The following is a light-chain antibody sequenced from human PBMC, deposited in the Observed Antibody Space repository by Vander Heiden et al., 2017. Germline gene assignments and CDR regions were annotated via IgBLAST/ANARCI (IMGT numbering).Light chain of an antibody. CDR3: QQYNNWPLT. CDR2: GAS. CDR1: ESVSSN. V-gene: IGKV3-15*01. J-gene: IGKJ1*01. Sequence: EIGMPQSPATLSVSPGERATLSCRASESVSSNLAWYQQKPGQAPRLLIYGASTRATGTPARFSGSGSGTEFTLTISSLQSEDFAVYYCQQYNNWPLTFGQGTKVEIK.